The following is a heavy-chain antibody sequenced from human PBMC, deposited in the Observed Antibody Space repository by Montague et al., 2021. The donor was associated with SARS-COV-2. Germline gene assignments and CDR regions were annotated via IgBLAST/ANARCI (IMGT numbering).Heavy chain of an antibody. CDR3: AHRWGSSWYGDWFDR. CDR1: GFSLSTSGVG. J-gene: IGHJ5*01. Sequence: PALVKPTQTLTLTCTFSGFSLSTSGVGVGWICQPPGKALEWLALIYWDDDKRYTPSLKTRPTITKDTSKNLVALTMTNMDPVDTSTYYCAHRWGSSWYGDWFDRWGQGTLVTVSS. D-gene: IGHD6-13*01. CDR2: IYWDDDK. V-gene: IGHV2-5*02.